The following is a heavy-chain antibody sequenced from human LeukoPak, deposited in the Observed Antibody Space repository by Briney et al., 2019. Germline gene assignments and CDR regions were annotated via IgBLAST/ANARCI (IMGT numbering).Heavy chain of an antibody. D-gene: IGHD2-21*02. J-gene: IGHJ4*02. CDR1: GFTFSSYG. CDR3: AKDSTAVVTAIADY. Sequence: GGSLRLSCAASGFTFSSYGMHWVRQAPGKGLEWVAVISYDRSNKYYADSVKGRFTISRDNSKNTLYLQMNSLRAEDTAVYYCAKDSTAVVTAIADYWGQGTLVTVSS. CDR2: ISYDRSNK. V-gene: IGHV3-30*18.